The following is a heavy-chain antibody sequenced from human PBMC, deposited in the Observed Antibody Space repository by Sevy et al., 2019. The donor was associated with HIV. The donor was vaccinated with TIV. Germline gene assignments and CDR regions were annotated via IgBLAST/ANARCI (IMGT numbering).Heavy chain of an antibody. D-gene: IGHD4-17*01. CDR1: GFTFSHYA. V-gene: IGHV3-30*18. Sequence: GGSLRLSCAASGFTFSHYAMHWIPQPPAKGREGWAAISLVEAGRNYADSVRGRFTISRDDSKNTVYLHMRGLRSEDTAVYFCAKDHAVTTEWVVFDSWGQGTLVTVSS. CDR2: ISLVEAGR. J-gene: IGHJ4*02. CDR3: AKDHAVTTEWVVFDS.